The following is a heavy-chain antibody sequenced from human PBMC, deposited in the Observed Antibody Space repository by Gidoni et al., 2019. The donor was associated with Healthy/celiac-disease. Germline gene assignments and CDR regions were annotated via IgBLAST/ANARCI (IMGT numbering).Heavy chain of an antibody. V-gene: IGHV3-23*01. Sequence: EVQLLESGGGLVQPGGSLRLSCAASGFTFSSYAMSWVRQAPGKGLEWVSAISGSGGSTYYADSVKGRFTISRDNSKNTLYLQMNSLRAEDTAVYYCATTTTYYYDSSGYYPFDYWGQGTLVTVSS. J-gene: IGHJ4*02. CDR3: ATTTTYYYDSSGYYPFDY. CDR1: GFTFSSYA. D-gene: IGHD3-22*01. CDR2: ISGSGGST.